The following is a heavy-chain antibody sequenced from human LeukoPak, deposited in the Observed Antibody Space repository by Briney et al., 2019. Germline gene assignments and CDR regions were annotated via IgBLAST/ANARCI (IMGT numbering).Heavy chain of an antibody. Sequence: AASVKVSCKASGYTFSGFYIHWVRQAPGQGLEWMGWINPNSGVANYAQKLQGRVTITRDTSIDTAYMQLSRLRSDDTAVYYCAKDRYGGYEAPFHYYMDAWGRGTTVTVSS. CDR2: INPNSGVA. CDR1: GYTFSGFY. J-gene: IGHJ6*03. CDR3: AKDRYGGYEAPFHYYMDA. V-gene: IGHV1-2*02. D-gene: IGHD5-12*01.